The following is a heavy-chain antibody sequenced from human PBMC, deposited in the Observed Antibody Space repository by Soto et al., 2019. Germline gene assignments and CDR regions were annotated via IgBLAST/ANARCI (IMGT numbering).Heavy chain of an antibody. CDR3: ARRVTQIYYYYMDV. J-gene: IGHJ6*03. V-gene: IGHV4-4*02. CDR2: IYHSGST. Sequence: SETLSLTCAVSSGSISSSNWWSWVRQPPGKGLEWIGEIYHSGSTNYNPSLKSRVTISVDKSKNQFSLKLSSVTAADTAVYYCARRVTQIYYYYMDVWGKGTTVTVSS. CDR1: SGSISSSNW. D-gene: IGHD2-21*02.